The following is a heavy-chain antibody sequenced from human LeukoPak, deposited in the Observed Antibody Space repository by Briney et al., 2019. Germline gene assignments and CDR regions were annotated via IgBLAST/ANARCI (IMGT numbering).Heavy chain of an antibody. CDR1: GFTFSSYA. CDR3: AKSPVSSCRGSFCYPFDY. D-gene: IGHD2-15*01. V-gene: IGHV3-23*01. J-gene: IGHJ4*02. Sequence: PGGSLRLSCAASGFTFSSYAMNWVRQAPGKGLEWVSAISGSGDGTYYADSVKGRFTISRDNSRNTLYLQMNTLRAEDTAVYFCAKSPVSSCRGSFCYPFDYWGQGNLVTVSS. CDR2: ISGSGDGT.